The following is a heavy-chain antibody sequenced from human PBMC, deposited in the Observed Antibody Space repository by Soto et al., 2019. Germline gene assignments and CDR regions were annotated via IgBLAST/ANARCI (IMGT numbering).Heavy chain of an antibody. Sequence: QVQLVQSGAEVKKPGASVKVSCKASGYTFTSYYMHWVRQAPGQGLECVGIINPSGGSTSYAQKFQGRVTMTRDTSTSTVYIELSILRSEDTAVYYCARGDWTAAGATPRGGLDYWGQGTLVSVSS. CDR3: ARGDWTAAGATPRGGLDY. J-gene: IGHJ4*02. D-gene: IGHD6-13*01. CDR1: GYTFTSYY. V-gene: IGHV1-46*03. CDR2: INPSGGST.